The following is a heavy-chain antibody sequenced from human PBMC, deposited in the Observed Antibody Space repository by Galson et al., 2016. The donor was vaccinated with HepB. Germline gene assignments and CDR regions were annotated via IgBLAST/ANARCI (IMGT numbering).Heavy chain of an antibody. CDR2: INPDSGGT. Sequence: SVKVSCKASGYTFTGYYVNWVRQAPGQGLEWMGWINPDSGGTNYAQKFQGRVTMTRDTSISTAYMDLSRLGSDDTAVYFCARDFYDSSGYRIRGPFDIWGQGTMVTVSS. J-gene: IGHJ3*02. V-gene: IGHV1-2*02. CDR1: GYTFTGYY. CDR3: ARDFYDSSGYRIRGPFDI. D-gene: IGHD3-22*01.